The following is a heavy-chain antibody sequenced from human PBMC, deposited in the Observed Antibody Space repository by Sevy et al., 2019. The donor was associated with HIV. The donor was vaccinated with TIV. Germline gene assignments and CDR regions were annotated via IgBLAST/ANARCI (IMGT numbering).Heavy chain of an antibody. D-gene: IGHD3-22*01. V-gene: IGHV3-23*01. J-gene: IGHJ4*02. CDR1: EFTFRNYA. CDR2: ISGSGGAT. Sequence: GGSLRLSCAASEFTFRNYAMNWVRQAPGKGLEWVSSISGSGGATYYADSMKGRFTIVRDKSKNTLYLQMNRLRVEDTAVYDCAKDMIVVVGGALDFWGQGTMVTVSS. CDR3: AKDMIVVVGGALDF.